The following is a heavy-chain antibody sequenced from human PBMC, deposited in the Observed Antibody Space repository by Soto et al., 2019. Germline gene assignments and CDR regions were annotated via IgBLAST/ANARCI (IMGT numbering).Heavy chain of an antibody. J-gene: IGHJ6*02. CDR2: TYSGGNT. CDR1: GFTVSSNY. D-gene: IGHD3-3*01. CDR3: AKDMHRFGVVPLLMDV. Sequence: PGGSLRLSCAASGFTVSSNYMSWVRQAPGKGPEWVSVTYSGGNTYYADSVKGRFTISRDNAKNTLYLQMNSLGAEDTAVYYCAKDMHRFGVVPLLMDVWGQGTTVTVSS. V-gene: IGHV3-66*01.